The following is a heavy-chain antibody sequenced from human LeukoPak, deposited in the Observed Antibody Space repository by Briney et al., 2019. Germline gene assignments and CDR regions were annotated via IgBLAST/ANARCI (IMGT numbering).Heavy chain of an antibody. Sequence: GGSLRLSCPASGFTFSSYGMHWVRQAPGKGLEWVAFIRYDGSNKYYADSVKGRFTISRGNSKNTLYLQMNSLRAEDTAVYYCAKEGGPAGFYYYYYMDVWGKGTTVTVSS. CDR1: GFTFSSYG. V-gene: IGHV3-30*02. CDR3: AKEGGPAGFYYYYYMDV. J-gene: IGHJ6*03. CDR2: IRYDGSNK.